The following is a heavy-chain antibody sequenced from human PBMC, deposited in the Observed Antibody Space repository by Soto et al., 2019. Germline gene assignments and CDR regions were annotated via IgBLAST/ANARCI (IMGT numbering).Heavy chain of an antibody. CDR2: IYYTGST. J-gene: IGHJ4*02. Sequence: QVQLQESGPGLVKPSETLSLTCTVSGGSLTSYYWSWIRQPPGKALEWIGYIYYTGSTNYNPSLKSRVTLSVDTSKSQFSLNLSSVTAADTAVYYCARDANGVAPFDYWGQGTLVTVSS. CDR1: GGSLTSYY. CDR3: ARDANGVAPFDY. V-gene: IGHV4-59*01. D-gene: IGHD3-3*01.